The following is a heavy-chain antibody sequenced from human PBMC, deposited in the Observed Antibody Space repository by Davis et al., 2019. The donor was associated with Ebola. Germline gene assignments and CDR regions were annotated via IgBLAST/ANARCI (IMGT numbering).Heavy chain of an antibody. J-gene: IGHJ4*02. CDR2: INSDGSST. CDR1: GFTFSSYW. D-gene: IGHD1-26*01. V-gene: IGHV3-74*01. CDR3: ARDASASYPPR. Sequence: HTGGSLRLSCAASGFTFSSYWMHWVRQAPGKGLVWVSRINSDGSSTSYADSVKGRFTISRDNAKNSLYLQMNSLRDEDTALYYCARDASASYPPRWGQGALVTVSS.